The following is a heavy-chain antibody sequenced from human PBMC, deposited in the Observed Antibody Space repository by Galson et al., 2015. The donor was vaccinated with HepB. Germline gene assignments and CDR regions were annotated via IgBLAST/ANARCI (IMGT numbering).Heavy chain of an antibody. CDR2: IKSKTDGGTT. Sequence: SLRLSCAASGFTFSNAWMSWVRQAPGKGLEWVGRIKSKTDGGTTDYAAPVKGRFTISRDDSKNTLYLQMNSLKTEDTAVYYCTTAKYQLLDYYYYGMDVWGQGTTVTVSS. J-gene: IGHJ6*02. V-gene: IGHV3-15*01. D-gene: IGHD2-2*01. CDR1: GFTFSNAW. CDR3: TTAKYQLLDYYYYGMDV.